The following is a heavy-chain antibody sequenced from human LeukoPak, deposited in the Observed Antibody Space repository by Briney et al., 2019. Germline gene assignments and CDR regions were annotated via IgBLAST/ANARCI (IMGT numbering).Heavy chain of an antibody. CDR2: ISRSSSYI. CDR1: GFTFSSYS. J-gene: IGHJ4*02. Sequence: GGSLRLSCAASGFTFSSYSMNWVRQAPGKGLEWVSSISRSSSYIYYADSVKGRFTISRDNAKNSLYLQMNSLRAEDTAVYYCARGDDADRYFDWLLSGPDPDYWGQGTLVTVSS. V-gene: IGHV3-21*01. CDR3: ARGDDADRYFDWLLSGPDPDY. D-gene: IGHD3-9*01.